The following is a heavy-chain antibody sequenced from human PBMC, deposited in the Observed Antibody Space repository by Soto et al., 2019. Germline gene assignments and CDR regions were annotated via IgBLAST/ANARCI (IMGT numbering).Heavy chain of an antibody. Sequence: QVQLQESGPGLVKPSGTLSLTCAVSGGSISSSNWWSWVRQPPGKGLGWIGEIYHSGSTNYNPSLKSRVTISVDKSKNQFSLKLSSVTAADTAVYYCARLRGGDYVWGSYRYMDYWGQGTLVTVSS. V-gene: IGHV4-4*02. J-gene: IGHJ4*02. CDR3: ARLRGGDYVWGSYRYMDY. CDR1: GGSISSSNW. D-gene: IGHD3-16*02. CDR2: IYHSGST.